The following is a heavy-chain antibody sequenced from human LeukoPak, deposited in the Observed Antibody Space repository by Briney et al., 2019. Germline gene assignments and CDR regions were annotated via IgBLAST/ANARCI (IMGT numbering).Heavy chain of an antibody. CDR2: IRYDGSNK. V-gene: IGHV3-30*02. CDR1: GFTFSSYA. Sequence: PGGSLRLSCAASGFTFSSYAMSWVRQAPGKGLEWVAFIRYDGSNKYYADSVKGRFTISRDNSKNTLYLQMNSLRAEDTAVYYCAKEPTGYSSGCLDYWGQGTLVTVSS. CDR3: AKEPTGYSSGCLDY. D-gene: IGHD6-19*01. J-gene: IGHJ4*02.